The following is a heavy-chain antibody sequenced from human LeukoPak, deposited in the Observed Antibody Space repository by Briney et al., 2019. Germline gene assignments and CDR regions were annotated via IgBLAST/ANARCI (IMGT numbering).Heavy chain of an antibody. J-gene: IGHJ5*02. D-gene: IGHD1-1*01. Sequence: GGSLRLSCAASGFNLNSYMLNWVRQAPGKGLEWVSSISSAGSYIYYADSVKGRFTISRDNPGNVMYLQMDSLRAEDTAVYYCTRVAPSGPTGWFDPWGQGTLVTVSS. CDR2: ISSAGSYI. CDR3: TRVAPSGPTGWFDP. V-gene: IGHV3-21*01. CDR1: GFNLNSYM.